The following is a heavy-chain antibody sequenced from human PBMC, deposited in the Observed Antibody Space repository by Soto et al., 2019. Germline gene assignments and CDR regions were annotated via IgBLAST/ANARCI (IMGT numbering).Heavy chain of an antibody. J-gene: IGHJ4*02. CDR3: ARARSGSLAY. D-gene: IGHD5-12*01. Sequence: PVEFLQVSWKGSGYSFTSYGSSRVRQMPGKGLEWMGRIDPSDSYTNYSPSFQGHVTISADKASSAADLQCSSRKASDTATYSGARARSGSLAYWGQGTLVTVSS. V-gene: IGHV5-10-1*01. CDR1: GYSFTSYG. CDR2: IDPSDSYT.